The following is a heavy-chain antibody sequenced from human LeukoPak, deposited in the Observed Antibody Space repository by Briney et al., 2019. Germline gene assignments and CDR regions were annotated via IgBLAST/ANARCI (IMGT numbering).Heavy chain of an antibody. V-gene: IGHV3-48*01. J-gene: IGHJ3*02. CDR2: ISSGSSTT. CDR1: GFTFSRYT. CDR3: ARGGLYWHI. Sequence: GGSLRLSCAAAGFTFSRYTMNWVRQAPGKGLEWVSFISSGSSTTYYADSVKGRFTISRDNAESSLYLQMDSLRAEDAALYYCARGGLYWHIWGQGTMVTVSS. D-gene: IGHD3-16*01.